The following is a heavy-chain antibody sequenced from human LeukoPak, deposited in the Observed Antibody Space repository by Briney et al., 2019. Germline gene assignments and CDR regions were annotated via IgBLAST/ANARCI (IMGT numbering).Heavy chain of an antibody. J-gene: IGHJ4*02. D-gene: IGHD5-18*01. V-gene: IGHV3-48*03. CDR2: ISSSGSTI. CDR1: GFTFSSYE. CDR3: AKAGGYSYGNLFDY. Sequence: PGGSLRLSCAASGFTFSSYEMNWVRQAPGKGLEWVSYISSSGSTIYYADSVKGRFTISRDNSKNTLYLQMNSLRAEDTAVYYCAKAGGYSYGNLFDYWGQGTLVTVSS.